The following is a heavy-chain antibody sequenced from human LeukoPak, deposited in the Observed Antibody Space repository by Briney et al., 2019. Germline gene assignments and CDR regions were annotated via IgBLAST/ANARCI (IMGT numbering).Heavy chain of an antibody. CDR1: GFTFDDYA. CDR3: AKGASATIAAAVTKAFDI. D-gene: IGHD6-13*01. V-gene: IGHV3-9*01. Sequence: GGSLRLSCAASGFTFDDYAMHWVRQAPGKGLEWVSGISWNSGSIGYADSVKGRFTISRDNAKNSLYLQMNSLRAEDTALYYCAKGASATIAAAVTKAFDIWGQGTMVTVSS. J-gene: IGHJ3*02. CDR2: ISWNSGSI.